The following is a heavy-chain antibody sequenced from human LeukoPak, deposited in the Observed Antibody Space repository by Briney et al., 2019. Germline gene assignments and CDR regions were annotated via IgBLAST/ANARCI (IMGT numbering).Heavy chain of an antibody. CDR2: IIPIFGTA. CDR1: GGTFSSYA. D-gene: IGHD6-6*01. J-gene: IGHJ2*01. V-gene: IGHV1-69*01. CDR3: ARHRILNVYSSSEAEARYFDL. Sequence: SVKVSCKASGGTFSSYAISWVRQAPGRGLEWMGGIIPIFGTANYAQKFQGRVTITADESTSTAYMELSSLRSEDTAVYYCARHRILNVYSSSEAEARYFDLWGRGTLVTVSS.